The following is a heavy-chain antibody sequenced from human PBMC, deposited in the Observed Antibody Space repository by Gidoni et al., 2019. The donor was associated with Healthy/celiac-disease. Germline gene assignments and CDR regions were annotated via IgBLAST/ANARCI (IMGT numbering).Heavy chain of an antibody. CDR1: GGSFSGYY. CDR2: INNSGST. CDR3: ARGRGSGGGYVSGPGYYFDF. V-gene: IGHV4-34*01. Sequence: QVQLQQWGAGLLKPSETLSLTCAVSGGSFSGYYWSWIRQPPGKGLEWMGEINNSGSTNYNPSLKSRVTILVDTSKNQFSRMLSSSTAADPAVYYCARGRGSGGGYVSGPGYYFDFWGQGTLVTVSS. J-gene: IGHJ4*02. D-gene: IGHD2-15*01.